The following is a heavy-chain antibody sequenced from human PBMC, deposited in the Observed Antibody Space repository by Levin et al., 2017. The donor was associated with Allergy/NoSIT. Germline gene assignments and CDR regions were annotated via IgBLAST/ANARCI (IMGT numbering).Heavy chain of an antibody. Sequence: GASVKVSCKASGVNLSSYSFTWVRQAPGQGLDWMGRIIPILGTSNYAKRFQGRVTITSDTATATVYMELRRLTFDDTAIYYCARDVGGDYGDWLDPWGPGTLVSVSS. J-gene: IGHJ5*02. D-gene: IGHD4-17*01. CDR2: IIPILGTS. CDR3: ARDVGGDYGDWLDP. V-gene: IGHV1-69*08. CDR1: GVNLSSYS.